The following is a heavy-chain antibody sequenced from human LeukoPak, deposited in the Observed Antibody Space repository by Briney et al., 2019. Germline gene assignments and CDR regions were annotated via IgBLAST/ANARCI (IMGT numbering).Heavy chain of an antibody. D-gene: IGHD6-13*01. CDR1: GYSFTNYW. V-gene: IGHV5-51*01. CDR2: IYPGDSDT. Sequence: GESLKISCKGSGYSFTNYWIGWVRQMPGKGLEWMGIIYPGDSDTRNSPSFQGQVTISADKSISTAYLQWSSLKASGTAMYYCARHPSGRQLANFDYWGQGTLVTVSS. J-gene: IGHJ4*02. CDR3: ARHPSGRQLANFDY.